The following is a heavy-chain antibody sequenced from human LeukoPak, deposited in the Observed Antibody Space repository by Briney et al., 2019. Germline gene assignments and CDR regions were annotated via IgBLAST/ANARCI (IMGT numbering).Heavy chain of an antibody. CDR3: ARGRVSAFDI. CDR1: GDSVSSNSVA. CDR2: TYYRSKWYN. V-gene: IGHV6-1*01. Sequence: SQTLSLTCAISGDSVSSNSVAWNWIRQSPSRGLEWLGRTYYRSKWYNDYAVSVQSRIAINPDTSKNQFPLQLNSVTPVDTAVYYCARGRVSAFDIWGQGTMVTVSS. J-gene: IGHJ3*02.